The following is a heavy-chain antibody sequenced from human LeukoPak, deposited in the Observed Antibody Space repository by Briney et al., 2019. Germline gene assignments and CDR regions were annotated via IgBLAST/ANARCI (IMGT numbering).Heavy chain of an antibody. J-gene: IGHJ4*02. CDR1: GFTVSANY. CDR2: IYSGGST. D-gene: IGHD3-22*01. Sequence: GGSLRLSCAASGFTVSANYMSWVRQAPGKGLEWVSVIYSGGSTYYADSVKGRFTISRHNSKNTLYLQMNSLRPEDTAVYYCARGRNYDSSGYYYEYYFDYWGLGTLVTVSS. V-gene: IGHV3-53*04. CDR3: ARGRNYDSSGYYYEYYFDY.